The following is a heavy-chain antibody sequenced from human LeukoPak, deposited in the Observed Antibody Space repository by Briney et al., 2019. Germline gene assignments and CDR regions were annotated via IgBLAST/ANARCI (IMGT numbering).Heavy chain of an antibody. CDR3: ARRFGAADNHNYYYMDV. V-gene: IGHV4-59*08. J-gene: IGHJ6*03. CDR1: GGSISTYY. CDR2: IFYRGST. Sequence: SETLSLTCTVSGGSISTYYWTWIRQPPRKGLEWIGNIFYRGSTNFNPSLKSRVSMSVDTSKIQSSLRLSSVTAADTAVYYCARRFGAADNHNYYYMDVWGKGTTVTASS. D-gene: IGHD6-13*01.